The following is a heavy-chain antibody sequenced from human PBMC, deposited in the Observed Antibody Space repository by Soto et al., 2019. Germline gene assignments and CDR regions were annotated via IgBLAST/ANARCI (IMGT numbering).Heavy chain of an antibody. D-gene: IGHD2-15*01. CDR2: IYYSGST. J-gene: IGHJ1*01. Sequence: QVQLQESGPGLVKPSQTLSLTCTVSGGSISSGGYYWSWIRQHPGKGLEWIGYIYYSGSTYYNPSLKSXXTXSXXTSKNQFSLKLSSVTAADTAVYYCARGDTREYFQHWGQGTLVTVSS. V-gene: IGHV4-31*03. CDR3: ARGDTREYFQH. CDR1: GGSISSGGYY.